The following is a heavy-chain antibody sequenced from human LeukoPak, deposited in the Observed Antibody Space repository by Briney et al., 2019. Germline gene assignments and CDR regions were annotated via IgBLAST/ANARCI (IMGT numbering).Heavy chain of an antibody. Sequence: PRGSLRLSCAASGFTFSNAWMSWVRQAPGKGLEWVGRIKSKTDGGTTDYAAPVKGRFTISRDDSKNTLYLQMNSLKTEDTAVYYCTTDNQGYDSSGYSQYYFDYWGQGTLVTVSS. CDR3: TTDNQGYDSSGYSQYYFDY. CDR2: IKSKTDGGTT. J-gene: IGHJ4*02. V-gene: IGHV3-15*01. CDR1: GFTFSNAW. D-gene: IGHD3-22*01.